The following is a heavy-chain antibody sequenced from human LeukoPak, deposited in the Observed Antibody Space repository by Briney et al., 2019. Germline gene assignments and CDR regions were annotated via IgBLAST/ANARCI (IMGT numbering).Heavy chain of an antibody. CDR1: GYTFTDSY. J-gene: IGHJ4*02. CDR3: ATAIITVTDN. Sequence: ASVKVSCKASGYTFTDSYIHWVQQAPGKGLKWMGRVDPEDGETMYAEKFQGRVTITADTSSHTAYMELSSLRSEDTAVYYCATAIITVTDNWGQGTLVTVSS. V-gene: IGHV1-69-2*01. CDR2: VDPEDGET. D-gene: IGHD4-11*01.